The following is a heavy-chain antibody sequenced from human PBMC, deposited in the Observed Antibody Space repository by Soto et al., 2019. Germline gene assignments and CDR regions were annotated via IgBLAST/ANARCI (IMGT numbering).Heavy chain of an antibody. D-gene: IGHD5-12*01. CDR2: FDPEDGET. CDR3: ATSSGYDPYYYYGMDV. Sequence: ASVKVSCKVSGYTLTELSMHWVRQAPGKGREWMGGFDPEDGETIYAQKFQGRVTMTEDTSTDTAYMELSSLRSEDTAVYYCATSSGYDPYYYYGMDVWGQGTTVTVSS. CDR1: GYTLTELS. J-gene: IGHJ6*02. V-gene: IGHV1-24*01.